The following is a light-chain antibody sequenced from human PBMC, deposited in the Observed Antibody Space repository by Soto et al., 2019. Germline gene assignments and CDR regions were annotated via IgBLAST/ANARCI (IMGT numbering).Light chain of an antibody. CDR2: EVA. J-gene: IGLJ1*01. CDR3: RSTGADQTSYV. Sequence: SVLAHAGSSCVSRGQSLTISCTGTSSDSVAYNYVSWYQQHPGKAPKLMIYEVAKRPSGVHERFSASKSGNTASLTVSGLHAEDQAPYSCRSTGADQTSYVFGTGTKVPVL. CDR1: SSDSVAYNY. V-gene: IGLV2-8*01.